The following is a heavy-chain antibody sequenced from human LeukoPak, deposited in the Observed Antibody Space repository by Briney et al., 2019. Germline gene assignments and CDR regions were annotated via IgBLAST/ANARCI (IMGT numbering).Heavy chain of an antibody. Sequence: SETLSLTCTVSGGSISSYYWSWIRQPPGKGLEWVGYIYYSGSTNYNPSLKSRVTISVDKSKNQFSPKLSSVTAADTAVYYCARDLPDYGDPGPWGQGTLVTVSS. J-gene: IGHJ5*02. CDR3: ARDLPDYGDPGP. V-gene: IGHV4-59*12. D-gene: IGHD4-17*01. CDR2: IYYSGST. CDR1: GGSISSYY.